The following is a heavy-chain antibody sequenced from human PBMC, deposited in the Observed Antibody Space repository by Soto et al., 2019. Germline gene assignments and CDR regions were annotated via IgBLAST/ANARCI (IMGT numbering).Heavy chain of an antibody. CDR1: GDSISSGDYY. V-gene: IGHV4-30-4*01. CDR3: ARGLRGTDYDILMGGS. D-gene: IGHD3-9*01. Sequence: SETLSLTCTVSGDSISSGDYYWSWIRQPPGKGLEWIGGIYHIGITYYKPSLKSRFTMSVDKSQNHFSLKLTSVTAADTAVYYCARGLRGTDYDILMGGSWGPGALVTVSS. J-gene: IGHJ5*02. CDR2: IYHIGIT.